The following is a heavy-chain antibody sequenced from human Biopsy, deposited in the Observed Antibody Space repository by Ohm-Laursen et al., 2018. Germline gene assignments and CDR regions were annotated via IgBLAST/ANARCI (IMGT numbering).Heavy chain of an antibody. CDR3: VRASIFGVATSGFYYYGMDV. D-gene: IGHD3-3*01. CDR2: INSSGSTK. V-gene: IGHV3-11*04. Sequence: SLRLSCTAFGFPVSDYYMSWIRQAPGRGLEWVSDINSSGSTKYHAESVKGRFTISRDNSKNTLYLQMYSLRAEDTAVYYCVRASIFGVATSGFYYYGMDVWGQGTTVTVSS. J-gene: IGHJ6*02. CDR1: GFPVSDYY.